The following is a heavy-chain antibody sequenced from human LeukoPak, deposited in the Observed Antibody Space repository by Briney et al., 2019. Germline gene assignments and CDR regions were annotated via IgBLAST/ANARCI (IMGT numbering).Heavy chain of an antibody. CDR1: RLSFSSYG. D-gene: IGHD5-18*01. V-gene: IGHV3-33*01. Sequence: GRSLRLSCAASRLSFSSYGMHWVRQAPGKGLEWVAVIWYDGTNKYYADSVRGRFTISRDNSKNTLYLQMNSLRAEDTAVYYCARDQRGFSYSKYYFDYWGQGTLVTVSS. CDR3: ARDQRGFSYSKYYFDY. CDR2: IWYDGTNK. J-gene: IGHJ4*02.